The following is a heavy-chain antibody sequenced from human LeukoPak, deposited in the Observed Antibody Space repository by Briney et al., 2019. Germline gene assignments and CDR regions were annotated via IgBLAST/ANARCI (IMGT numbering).Heavy chain of an antibody. J-gene: IGHJ6*03. CDR2: IRSSSSTI. CDR3: ARGGYCSSTSCYASYYYYYYMDV. CDR1: GFTFSSYS. D-gene: IGHD2-2*01. V-gene: IGHV3-48*01. Sequence: SGGSLRLSCAASGFTFSSYSMNWVRQAPGKGLEWVSYIRSSSSTIYYADSVKGRFTISGDNAKNSLYLQMNSLRAEDTAVYYCARGGYCSSTSCYASYYYYYYMDVWGKGTTVTVSS.